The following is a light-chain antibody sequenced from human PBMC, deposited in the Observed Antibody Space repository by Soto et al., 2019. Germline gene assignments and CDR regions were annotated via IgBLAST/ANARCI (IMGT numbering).Light chain of an antibody. CDR2: DVS. CDR1: SSDVGGYNY. V-gene: IGLV2-14*01. Sequence: QSVLTQPASVSGSPGQSITISCTRTSSDVGGYNYVSWYPQHPGKATKLMIYDVSNRPSGVSNRFSGSKSGNTASLTISVFQAEDEADYYCSSYTSSSTLEVFGTGTKVTVL. CDR3: SSYTSSSTLEV. J-gene: IGLJ1*01.